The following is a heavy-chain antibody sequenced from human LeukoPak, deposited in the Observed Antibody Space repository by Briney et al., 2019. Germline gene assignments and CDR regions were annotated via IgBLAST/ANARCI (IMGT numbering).Heavy chain of an antibody. Sequence: SGPTLVKPTQTLTLPCTFSGFSLSTRGVGVGWIRQPPGKALEWLALIYSNDDKRYSPSLKTRLTIPKDPSKNQVVLTMTNMDPVDTATYSCAHSVIVGSTLGYFDYWGQGTLVTVSS. CDR3: AHSVIVGSTLGYFDY. CDR2: IYSNDDK. J-gene: IGHJ4*02. D-gene: IGHD1-26*01. CDR1: GFSLSTRGVG. V-gene: IGHV2-5*01.